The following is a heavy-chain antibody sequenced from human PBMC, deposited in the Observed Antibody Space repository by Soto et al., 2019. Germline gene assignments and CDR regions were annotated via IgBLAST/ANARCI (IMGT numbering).Heavy chain of an antibody. J-gene: IGHJ6*03. CDR3: AADRIGQIAAAFGGYYMDV. CDR2: IVVGSGNT. D-gene: IGHD6-13*01. V-gene: IGHV1-58*02. CDR1: GFTFTSSA. Sequence: ASVKVSCKASGFTFTSSAMQWVRQARGQRLEWIGWIVVGSGNTNYAQKFQERVTITRDMSTSTAYMELSSLRSEDTAVYYCAADRIGQIAAAFGGYYMDVWGKGTTVTVSS.